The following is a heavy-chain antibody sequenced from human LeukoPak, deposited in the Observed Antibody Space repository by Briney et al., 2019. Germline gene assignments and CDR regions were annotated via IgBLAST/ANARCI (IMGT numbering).Heavy chain of an antibody. Sequence: GGSLRLSCAAAGFTFSNYWMSWVRQAPGKGLEWVANIKQDGSEKYYVDSVKGRFTISRDNAKNSLYLQMNSLRAEDTAVYYCAELGITMIGGVWGKGTTVTISS. D-gene: IGHD3-10*02. CDR2: IKQDGSEK. CDR3: AELGITMIGGV. CDR1: GFTFSNYW. V-gene: IGHV3-7*01. J-gene: IGHJ6*04.